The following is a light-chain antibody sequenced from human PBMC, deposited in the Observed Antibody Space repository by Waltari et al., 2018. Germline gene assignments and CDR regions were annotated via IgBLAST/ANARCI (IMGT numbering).Light chain of an antibody. CDR3: QQSFGTPYT. CDR1: QDIRDD. Sequence: DIQMTQSPSSLSASIGDRVTITCRASQDIRDDLGWYQQKPGKAPKVLIYAASSLQSGVPSRFSGSGSGTDFSLTISSLQPEDFATYYCQQSFGTPYTFGQGTKLEI. CDR2: AAS. J-gene: IGKJ2*01. V-gene: IGKV1-39*01.